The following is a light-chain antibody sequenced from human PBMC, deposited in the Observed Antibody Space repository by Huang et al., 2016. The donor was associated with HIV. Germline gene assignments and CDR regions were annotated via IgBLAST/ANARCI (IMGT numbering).Light chain of an antibody. V-gene: IGKV3-15*01. CDR3: HQYSGWPPGT. Sequence: EIVMTQSPAFLSASPGERATLSCRASQTVGTNLAWYQQKPGQAPRLRIVGASTRATGISVRFSGSGSGTEFTLTISSLQSEDFAVYYCHQYSGWPPGTFGQGTKLEIK. CDR2: GAS. CDR1: QTVGTN. J-gene: IGKJ2*01.